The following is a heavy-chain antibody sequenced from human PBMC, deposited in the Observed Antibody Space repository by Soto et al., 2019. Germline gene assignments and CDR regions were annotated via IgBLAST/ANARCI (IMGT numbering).Heavy chain of an antibody. CDR1: GGTFSSYA. D-gene: IGHD3-22*01. Sequence: QVQLVQSGAEVQKTGSSVKVSCKASGGTFSSYAISWVRQAPGQGLEWMGGIIPIFGTANYAQKFQGRVTITADESTSTAYMELSSLRSEDTAVYYCARGYNYDSSGYYSDAYYFDYWGQGTLFTVSS. CDR3: ARGYNYDSSGYYSDAYYFDY. J-gene: IGHJ4*02. CDR2: IIPIFGTA. V-gene: IGHV1-69*01.